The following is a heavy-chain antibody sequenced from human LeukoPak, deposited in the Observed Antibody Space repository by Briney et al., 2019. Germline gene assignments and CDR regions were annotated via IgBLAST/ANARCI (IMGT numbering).Heavy chain of an antibody. D-gene: IGHD4-23*01. Sequence: ASVKVSCKASGGTFSSYAISWVRQAPGQGLEWMGGIIPIFGTANYAQKFQGRVTITADESTSTAYMELSSLRSEDTAVCYCASRGNSNWFDPWGQGTLVTVSS. CDR2: IIPIFGTA. V-gene: IGHV1-69*13. CDR1: GGTFSSYA. CDR3: ASRGNSNWFDP. J-gene: IGHJ5*02.